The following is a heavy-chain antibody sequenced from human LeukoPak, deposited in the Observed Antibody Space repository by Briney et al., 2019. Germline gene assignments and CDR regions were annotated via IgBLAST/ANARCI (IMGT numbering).Heavy chain of an antibody. D-gene: IGHD3-10*01. CDR2: IYHSGST. V-gene: IGHV4-30-2*01. CDR1: GGSISSGGYS. Sequence: PSETLSLTCAVSGGSISSGGYSWSWLRQPPGKGLEWFGYIYHSGSTYYNPSIKSRVTISVDRSKNQFSLKLSSVTAADTAVYYCARLITMVRGVMDYFDYWGQGTLVTVSS. CDR3: ARLITMVRGVMDYFDY. J-gene: IGHJ4*02.